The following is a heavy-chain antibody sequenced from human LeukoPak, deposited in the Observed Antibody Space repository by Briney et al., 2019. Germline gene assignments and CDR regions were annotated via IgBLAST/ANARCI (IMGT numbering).Heavy chain of an antibody. J-gene: IGHJ2*01. Sequence: SVKVSCKASGGTFSSYAISWVRQAPGQGLEWMGRIIPIFGIANYAQKFQGRVTITADKSTSTAYMELSSLRSEDTAVYYCARVSGSYGSDLWGRGTLVTVSS. CDR3: ARVSGSYGSDL. D-gene: IGHD1-26*01. CDR2: IIPIFGIA. V-gene: IGHV1-69*04. CDR1: GGTFSSYA.